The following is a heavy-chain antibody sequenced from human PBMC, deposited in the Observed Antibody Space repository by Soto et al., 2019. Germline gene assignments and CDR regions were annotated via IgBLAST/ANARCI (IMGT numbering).Heavy chain of an antibody. D-gene: IGHD6-25*01. CDR1: GFTFSGYA. CDR2: IGGSTGST. J-gene: IGHJ6*01. V-gene: IGHV3-23*01. CDR3: AKGGPAAYYYGMEV. Sequence: SLRLSCAASGFTFSGYAMSWVRQAPGKGLECVSAIGGSTGSTYYADSVKGRFTISRDISKNTTYLQMNSLRAEDTAVYYCAKGGPAAYYYGMEVWGQGTRVIVS.